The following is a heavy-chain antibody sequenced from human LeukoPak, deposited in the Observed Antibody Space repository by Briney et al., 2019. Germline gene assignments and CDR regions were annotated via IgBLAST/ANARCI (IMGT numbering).Heavy chain of an antibody. V-gene: IGHV4-39*02. CDR1: GGSISSSSYY. CDR2: IYYSGRT. CDR3: ARPDSGESSLDY. D-gene: IGHD3-10*01. Sequence: PSETLSLTCTVSGGSISSSSYYWGWIRQPPGKGLEWIGSIYYSGRTYYNPSLKSRVTISVDTSKNHFSLKLSSVTAADTAVYYCARPDSGESSLDYWGQGTLVTVSS. J-gene: IGHJ4*02.